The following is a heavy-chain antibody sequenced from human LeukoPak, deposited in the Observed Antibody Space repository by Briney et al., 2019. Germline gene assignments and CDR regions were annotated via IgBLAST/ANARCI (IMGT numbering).Heavy chain of an antibody. CDR3: ARAGYYYDSSGYYVMTEIDY. Sequence: GGSLRLSCAASGFTFSSYSMNWVRPAPGKGLEWVSSISSSSSYIYYADSVKGRFTISRDNAKNSLYLQMNSLRAEDTAVYYCARAGYYYDSSGYYVMTEIDYWGQGTLVTVSS. V-gene: IGHV3-21*01. D-gene: IGHD3-22*01. CDR1: GFTFSSYS. CDR2: ISSSSSYI. J-gene: IGHJ4*02.